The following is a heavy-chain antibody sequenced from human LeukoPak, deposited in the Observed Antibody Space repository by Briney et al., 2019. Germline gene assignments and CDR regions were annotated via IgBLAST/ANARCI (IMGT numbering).Heavy chain of an antibody. J-gene: IGHJ4*02. Sequence: GGSLRLSCAASGFSFSGDTMNWVRQAPGSGLEWVSYISSGSSTIYYADSVKGRFTISRDNAKNSLYLQMNSLRAEDTAVYYCAKENHGIVGATTLIDYWGQGTLVTVSS. D-gene: IGHD1-26*01. CDR2: ISSGSSTI. CDR3: AKENHGIVGATTLIDY. CDR1: GFSFSGDT. V-gene: IGHV3-48*01.